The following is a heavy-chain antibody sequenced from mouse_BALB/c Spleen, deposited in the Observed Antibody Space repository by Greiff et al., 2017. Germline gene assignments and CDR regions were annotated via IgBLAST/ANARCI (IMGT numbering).Heavy chain of an antibody. V-gene: IGHV1-69*02. D-gene: IGHD2-3*01. J-gene: IGHJ3*01. CDR1: GYTFTSYW. CDR2: IDPSDSET. Sequence: VQLQQSGAELVKPGAPVKLSCKASGYTFTSYWMNWVKQRPGRGLEWIGRIDPSDSETHYNQKFKDKATLTVDKSSSTAYIQLSSLTSEDSAVYYCARGDDGYPAWFAYWGQGTLVTVAA. CDR3: ARGDDGYPAWFAY.